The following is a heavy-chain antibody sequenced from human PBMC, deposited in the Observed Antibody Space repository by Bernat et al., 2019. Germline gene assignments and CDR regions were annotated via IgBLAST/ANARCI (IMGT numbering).Heavy chain of an antibody. V-gene: IGHV1-8*01. Sequence: QVQLVQSGAEVKKPGASVKVSCKASGYTFTSYDINWVRQATGQGPEWMGWMNPNSGNTGYAQKFQGRVTMTRNTSISTAYMELSSLRSEDTAVYYCARSRRSYCTNGVCYKFDPWGQGTLVTVSS. CDR3: ARSRRSYCTNGVCYKFDP. J-gene: IGHJ5*02. CDR1: GYTFTSYD. CDR2: MNPNSGNT. D-gene: IGHD2-8*01.